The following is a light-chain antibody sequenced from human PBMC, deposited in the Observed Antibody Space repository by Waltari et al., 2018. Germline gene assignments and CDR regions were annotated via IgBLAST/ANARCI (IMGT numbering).Light chain of an antibody. Sequence: ETVLTQSPGSLSLSPGETAILSCRASQKIGNNFIAWYQQVPGQAPKLLIYDASTRAAGIPHKFSGSGSGTDFTLTITSLEPEDSASYLCQQYGNEPWTFGQETKLEV. V-gene: IGKV3-20*01. CDR3: QQYGNEPWT. J-gene: IGKJ1*01. CDR2: DAS. CDR1: QKIGNNF.